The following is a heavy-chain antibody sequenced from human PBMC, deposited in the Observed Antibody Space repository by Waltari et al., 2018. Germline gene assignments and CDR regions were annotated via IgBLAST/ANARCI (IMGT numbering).Heavy chain of an antibody. CDR2: INHGGVT. D-gene: IGHD5-12*01. Sequence: QVHLQQWGAGLLTPSETLSLTCDIQGGSLSGYYWLWILQSPGKGLEWIGEINHGGVTNYSPSLRSRVTISMEKSKNQFSLRLTSVTAADTAVYYCARWRGEGSNYIYYFYGLDVWGQGTTVAVSS. V-gene: IGHV4-34*02. CDR1: GGSLSGYY. CDR3: ARWRGEGSNYIYYFYGLDV. J-gene: IGHJ6*02.